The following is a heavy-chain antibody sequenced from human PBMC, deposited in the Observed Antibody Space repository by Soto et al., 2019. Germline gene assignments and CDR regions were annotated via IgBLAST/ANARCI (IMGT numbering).Heavy chain of an antibody. CDR2: ISGSGGST. V-gene: IGHV3-23*01. CDR1: GFTFSSYA. J-gene: IGHJ4*02. Sequence: EVQLLESGGGLVQPGGSLRLSCAASGFTFSSYAMSWVRQAPGKGLEWVSAISGSGGSTYYADSVKGRFTISRDNSKNTLYLQMNSLRAEDTAVYYCAKDGEYSSSSGRDYFDYWGQGTLVTVSS. D-gene: IGHD6-6*01. CDR3: AKDGEYSSSSGRDYFDY.